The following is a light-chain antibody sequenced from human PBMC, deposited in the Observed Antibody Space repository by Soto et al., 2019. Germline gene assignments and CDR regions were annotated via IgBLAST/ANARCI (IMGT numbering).Light chain of an antibody. V-gene: IGLV2-14*01. Sequence: QSALTQPASVSGTPGQSITISCTGTSSDVGGFNFVSWYQQHPGKAPKLMIYEVTNRPSGVSNRFSGSKSGNTASLTISGLKSEDEANYYCTSFKPSSALVLFGGGTKVTVL. J-gene: IGLJ2*01. CDR1: SSDVGGFNF. CDR2: EVT. CDR3: TSFKPSSALVL.